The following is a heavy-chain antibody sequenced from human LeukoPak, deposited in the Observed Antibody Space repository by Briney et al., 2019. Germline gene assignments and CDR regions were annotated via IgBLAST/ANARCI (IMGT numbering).Heavy chain of an antibody. CDR3: ASTREPRDAFDI. D-gene: IGHD1-14*01. CDR2: INHSGST. CDR1: GGSFSGYY. Sequence: SETLSLTCAVYGGSFSGYYWSWIRQPPGKGLEWIGEINHSGSTNYNPSLKSRATISVDTSKNQFSLKLSSVTAADTAVYYCASTREPRDAFDIWGQGTMVTVSS. V-gene: IGHV4-34*01. J-gene: IGHJ3*02.